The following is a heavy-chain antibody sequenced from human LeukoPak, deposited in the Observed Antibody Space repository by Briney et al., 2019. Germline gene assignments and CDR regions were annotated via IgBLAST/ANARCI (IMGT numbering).Heavy chain of an antibody. Sequence: SETLSLTCTVSGGSISSYYWSWIRQPPGKGLEWIGYIYTSGSTNYNPSLKNRVTISVDTSKNQFSLKLSSVTAADTAVYYCARLYSPYYYYYYMDVWGKGTTVTVSS. CDR1: GGSISSYY. CDR2: IYTSGST. J-gene: IGHJ6*03. D-gene: IGHD4-11*01. CDR3: ARLYSPYYYYYYMDV. V-gene: IGHV4-4*09.